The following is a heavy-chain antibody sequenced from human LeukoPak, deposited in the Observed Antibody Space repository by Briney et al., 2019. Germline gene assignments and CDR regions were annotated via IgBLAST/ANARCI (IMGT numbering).Heavy chain of an antibody. CDR2: MNPNSGNT. D-gene: IGHD3-3*01. CDR3: ARGVLYDFWSGYYKDWYFDL. Sequence: ASVKVSCKASGYTFTSYDINWVRQATGQGLEWMGWMNPNSGNTGYAQKFQGRVTMTRNTSISTAYMELSSLRSDDTAVYYCARGVLYDFWSGYYKDWYFDLWGRGTLVTVSS. V-gene: IGHV1-8*01. J-gene: IGHJ2*01. CDR1: GYTFTSYD.